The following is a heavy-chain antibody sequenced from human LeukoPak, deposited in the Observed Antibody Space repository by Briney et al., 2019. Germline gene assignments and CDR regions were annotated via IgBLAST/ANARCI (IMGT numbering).Heavy chain of an antibody. CDR2: INHSGST. V-gene: IGHV4-34*01. CDR1: GGSFSGYY. Sequence: SETLSLTCAVYGGSFSGYYWSWIRQPPGKGLEWIGEINHSGSTNYNPSLKSRVTISVDTSKNQFSLKLSSVTAADTAVYYCARVWCSSTSCYPVGYYFDYWGQGTLVTVSS. D-gene: IGHD2-2*01. CDR3: ARVWCSSTSCYPVGYYFDY. J-gene: IGHJ4*02.